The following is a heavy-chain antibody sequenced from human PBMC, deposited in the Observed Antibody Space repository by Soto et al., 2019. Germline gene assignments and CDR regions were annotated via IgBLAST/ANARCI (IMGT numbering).Heavy chain of an antibody. CDR3: ARGRITMVRGPGTFDI. V-gene: IGHV1-3*01. J-gene: IGHJ3*02. CDR1: GYTFTSYA. Sequence: ASVKVSCKASGYTFTSYAMHWVRQAPGQRLEWMGWINAGNGNTKYSQKFQGRVTITRDTSASTAYVELSSLRSEDTAVYYCARGRITMVRGPGTFDIWGQGTMVTVSS. CDR2: INAGNGNT. D-gene: IGHD3-10*01.